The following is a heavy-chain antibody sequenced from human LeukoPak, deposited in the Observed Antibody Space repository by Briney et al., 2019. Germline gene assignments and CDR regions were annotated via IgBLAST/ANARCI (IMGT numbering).Heavy chain of an antibody. CDR3: ASGGSSSGFDNDAFDI. Sequence: PSETLSLTCTVSGGSISSGGYYWSWIRQHPGKGLEWIGYIYYSGSTYYNPSLKSPVTISVDTSKNQFSLKLSSVTAADTAVYYCASGGSSSGFDNDAFDIWGQGTMVTVSS. CDR2: IYYSGST. CDR1: GGSISSGGYY. J-gene: IGHJ3*02. D-gene: IGHD6-6*01. V-gene: IGHV4-31*01.